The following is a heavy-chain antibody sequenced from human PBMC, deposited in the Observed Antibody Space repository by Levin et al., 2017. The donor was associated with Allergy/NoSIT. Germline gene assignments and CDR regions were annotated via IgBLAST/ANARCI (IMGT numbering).Heavy chain of an antibody. Sequence: GGSLRLSCAASGFTFSNAWMSWVRQAPGKGLEWVGRIKSKTDGGTTDYAAPVKGRFTISRDDSKNTLYLQMNSLKTEDTAVYYCTTVSPIAVAGTFYYYYGMDVWGQGTTVTVSS. CDR1: GFTFSNAW. CDR3: TTVSPIAVAGTFYYYYGMDV. J-gene: IGHJ6*02. D-gene: IGHD6-19*01. V-gene: IGHV3-15*01. CDR2: IKSKTDGGTT.